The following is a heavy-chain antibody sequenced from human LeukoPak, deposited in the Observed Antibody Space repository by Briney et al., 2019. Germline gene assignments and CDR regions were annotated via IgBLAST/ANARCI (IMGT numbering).Heavy chain of an antibody. CDR3: ARESDYDFWSGYDY. CDR1: GFSLSNYW. J-gene: IGHJ4*02. Sequence: GGSLRLSCAASGFSLSNYWMNWVRQAPGKGLEWVAVIWYDGSNKYYADSVKGRFTISRDNSKNTLYLQMNSLRAEDTAVYYCARESDYDFWSGYDYWGQGTLVTVSS. D-gene: IGHD3-3*01. V-gene: IGHV3-33*08. CDR2: IWYDGSNK.